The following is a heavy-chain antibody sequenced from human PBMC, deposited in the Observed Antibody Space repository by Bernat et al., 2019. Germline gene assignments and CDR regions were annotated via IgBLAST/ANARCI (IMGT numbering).Heavy chain of an antibody. CDR2: ISYSGST. CDR3: ARAWKDCSGGSCYSAAAFDI. Sequence: QVQLQESGPGLVKPSQTLSLTYTVSGGSMSSGDYYWSWIRQPPGKGLEWIGYISYSGSTYYNPSLKSRVTISVDTSKNQFSLKLSSVTAADTAVYYCARAWKDCSGGSCYSAAAFDIWGQGTMVTVSS. J-gene: IGHJ3*02. CDR1: GGSMSSGDYY. V-gene: IGHV4-30-4*01. D-gene: IGHD2-15*01.